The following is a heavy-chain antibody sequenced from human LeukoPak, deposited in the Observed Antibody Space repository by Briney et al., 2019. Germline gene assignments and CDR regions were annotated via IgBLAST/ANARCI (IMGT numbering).Heavy chain of an antibody. Sequence: SETLSLTCTVSGDSFSTYFWSWIRQPAGKGLEWIGRIYTSGSTNYNPSLKSRVTISVDTSKNQFSLKLSSVTAADTAVYYCAGSMVRVNFDYWGQGTLVTVSS. V-gene: IGHV4-4*07. CDR2: IYTSGST. CDR3: AGSMVRVNFDY. J-gene: IGHJ4*02. CDR1: GDSFSTYF. D-gene: IGHD3-10*01.